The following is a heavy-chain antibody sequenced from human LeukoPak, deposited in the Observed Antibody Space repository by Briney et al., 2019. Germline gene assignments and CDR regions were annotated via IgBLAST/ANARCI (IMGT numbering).Heavy chain of an antibody. CDR2: VSSNGVST. D-gene: IGHD1-26*01. CDR3: AKSNSGTYGNFDY. V-gene: IGHV3-23*01. CDR1: GFTVSSYA. J-gene: IGHJ4*02. Sequence: PGGSLRLSCAASGFTVSSYAMSWVRQAPGNGLEWVSAVSSNGVSTFYADSVKGRFTISRDNSENTLYLQVNSLRADDTAVYYCAKSNSGTYGNFDYWGQGTLVTVSS.